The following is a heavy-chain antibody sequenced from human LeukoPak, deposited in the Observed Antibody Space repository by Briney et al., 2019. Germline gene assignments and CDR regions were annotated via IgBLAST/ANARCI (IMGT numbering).Heavy chain of an antibody. Sequence: GGSLRLSCVASGFTFYNYAMSWVRQAPGRGLEWASSTAGSGISKDYADSVKGRFTISKDKSKNTLYLQMDNLRAEDTGVYFCARLATFYYDSSGYHYDYWGQGTLVTVSS. D-gene: IGHD3-22*01. CDR3: ARLATFYYDSSGYHYDY. J-gene: IGHJ4*02. CDR2: TAGSGISK. V-gene: IGHV3-23*01. CDR1: GFTFYNYA.